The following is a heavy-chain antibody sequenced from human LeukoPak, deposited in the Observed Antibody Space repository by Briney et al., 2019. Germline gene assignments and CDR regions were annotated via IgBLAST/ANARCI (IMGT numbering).Heavy chain of an antibody. V-gene: IGHV3-48*03. J-gene: IGHJ4*02. D-gene: IGHD1/OR15-1a*01. CDR3: AKVRANRFASFDY. CDR2: ISSSGSTI. Sequence: HAGGSLRLSCAASGFTFSSYKMNWVRQAPGKGLEWVSYISSSGSTIYYADSVKGRFTISRDNAKNSLYLQMNSLRAEDTAVYYCAKVRANRFASFDYWGQGTLVTVSS. CDR1: GFTFSSYK.